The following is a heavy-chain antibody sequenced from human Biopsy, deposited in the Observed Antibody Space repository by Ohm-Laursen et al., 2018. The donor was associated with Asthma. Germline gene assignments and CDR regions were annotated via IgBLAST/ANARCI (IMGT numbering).Heavy chain of an antibody. J-gene: IGHJ4*02. Sequence: SLRLSCLPSWFTLRGDQMFWVRQAPGQGLEWVSVIYSGGTSHTANSVRVRFTISRDYSKNTLYLQMHSQRAEDTAVYYCARGDSSNWSHYYFDYWGQGTLVTVSS. V-gene: IGHV3-53*01. CDR1: WFTLRGDQ. CDR2: IYSGGTS. CDR3: ARGDSSNWSHYYFDY. D-gene: IGHD3-22*01.